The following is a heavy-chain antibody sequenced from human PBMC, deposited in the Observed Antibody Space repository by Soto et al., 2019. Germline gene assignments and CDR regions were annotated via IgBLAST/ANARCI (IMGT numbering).Heavy chain of an antibody. CDR1: GFTFSSYD. J-gene: IGHJ6*02. V-gene: IGHV3-48*03. CDR3: ARDWGGMDV. CDR2: ISSSGSTI. D-gene: IGHD3-16*01. Sequence: GGSLRLSCAASGFTFSSYDMNWVRQAPGQGLGWVSYISSSGSTIYYADSVKGRFTISRDNAKNSLYLQMNSLRAEDTAVYYCARDWGGMDVWGQGTTVTVSS.